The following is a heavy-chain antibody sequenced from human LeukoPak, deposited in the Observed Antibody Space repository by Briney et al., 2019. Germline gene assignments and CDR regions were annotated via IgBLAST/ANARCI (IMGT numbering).Heavy chain of an antibody. D-gene: IGHD5-18*01. CDR1: GYTFTNYV. J-gene: IGHJ4*02. CDR3: ARGGYSYGYEY. CDR2: ISPYNGNT. Sequence: ASVKVSCKASGYTFTNYVISWVRQAPGQGLEWMGWISPYNGNTNYAQNFQGRVTMTTDTSTSTAYMELRSLRSDDTAVYYCARGGYSYGYEYWGQGTLVTVSS. V-gene: IGHV1-18*01.